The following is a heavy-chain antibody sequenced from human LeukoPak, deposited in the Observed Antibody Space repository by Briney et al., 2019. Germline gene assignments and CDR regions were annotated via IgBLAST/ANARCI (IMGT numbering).Heavy chain of an antibody. J-gene: IGHJ4*02. CDR3: ARDVSSTPNWKFDY. V-gene: IGHV1-2*06. CDR1: GYTFADYF. D-gene: IGHD1-20*01. CDR2: INANSGGT. Sequence: ASVKVSCKTSGYTFADYFIHWVRQAPGQGLEWMGRINANSGGTEYQQKFQGRVTMTRETSISTAYVEVNWLISDDTAIYYCARDVSSTPNWKFDYWGQGTLVTVSS.